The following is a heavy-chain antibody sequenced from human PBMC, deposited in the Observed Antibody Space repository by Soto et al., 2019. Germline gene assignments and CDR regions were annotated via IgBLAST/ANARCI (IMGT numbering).Heavy chain of an antibody. CDR2: INHSGST. CDR3: ARVGYGGKYYYYYGMDV. V-gene: IGHV4-34*01. D-gene: IGHD2-15*01. Sequence: SETLSLTSAVYGGSFSGYYWSWIRKPPGKGLEWIGEINHSGSTNYNPSLKSRVTISVDTSKNQFSLKLSSVTAADTAVYYCARVGYGGKYYYYYGMDVWGQGTTVTVSS. J-gene: IGHJ6*02. CDR1: GGSFSGYY.